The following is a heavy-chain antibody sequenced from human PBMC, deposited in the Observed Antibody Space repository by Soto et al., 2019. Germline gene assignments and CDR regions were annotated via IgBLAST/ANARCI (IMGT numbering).Heavy chain of an antibody. CDR2: ISGSAIST. V-gene: IGHV3-23*01. Sequence: EVQLLESGGGLVQPGGSLRLSCAASGFTFSSYAMTWVRQAPGKGLEWVSTISGSAISTFYADSVKGRFIISRDNSKNTLYLQMNSLGAEDTAIYHCGPLAARINYYGMDVWGQGTTVTVSS. CDR1: GFTFSSYA. D-gene: IGHD6-25*01. J-gene: IGHJ6*02. CDR3: GPLAARINYYGMDV.